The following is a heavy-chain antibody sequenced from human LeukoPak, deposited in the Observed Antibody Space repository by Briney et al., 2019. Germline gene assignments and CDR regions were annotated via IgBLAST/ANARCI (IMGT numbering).Heavy chain of an antibody. CDR3: ARTRGSMIVVVVDY. CDR2: ISAYNGNT. D-gene: IGHD3-22*01. Sequence: ASVKVSCKASGYTFTSYGISWVRQAPGQGLEWMGWISAYNGNTNYAQKLQGRVTMTTDTSTSTAYTELRSLRSDDTAVYYCARTRGSMIVVVVDYWGQGTLVTVSS. V-gene: IGHV1-18*01. J-gene: IGHJ4*02. CDR1: GYTFTSYG.